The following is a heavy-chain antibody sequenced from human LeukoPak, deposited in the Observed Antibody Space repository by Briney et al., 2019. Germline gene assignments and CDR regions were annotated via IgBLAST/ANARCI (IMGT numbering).Heavy chain of an antibody. V-gene: IGHV3-33*06. CDR3: AKDTYCDSSGYLDY. J-gene: IGHJ4*02. CDR2: IWYDGSNK. Sequence: FIWYDGSNKYYADSVKGRFTISRDNSKNTLYLQMNSLRAEDTAVYYCAKDTYCDSSGYLDYWGQGTLVTVSS. D-gene: IGHD3-22*01.